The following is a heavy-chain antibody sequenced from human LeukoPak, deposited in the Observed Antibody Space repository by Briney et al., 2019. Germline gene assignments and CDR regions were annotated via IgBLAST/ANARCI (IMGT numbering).Heavy chain of an antibody. V-gene: IGHV3-21*01. Sequence: PGGSLRLSCAASGFTFSSYSMNWVRQAPGEGLEWVSSISSSSSYIYYADSVKGRFTISRDNAKNSLYLQMNSLRAEDTAVYYCASTYDFWSGALTYYFDYWGQGTLVTVSS. CDR3: ASTYDFWSGALTYYFDY. D-gene: IGHD3-3*01. CDR2: ISSSSSYI. J-gene: IGHJ4*02. CDR1: GFTFSSYS.